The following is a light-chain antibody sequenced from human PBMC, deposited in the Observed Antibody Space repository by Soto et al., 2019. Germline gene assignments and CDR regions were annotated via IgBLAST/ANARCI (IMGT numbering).Light chain of an antibody. CDR1: QGISNY. CDR3: QRYDSAPCT. CDR2: EAS. J-gene: IGKJ3*01. V-gene: IGKV1-27*01. Sequence: DIQMTQSPSSLSASVGDRVTVTCRASQGISNYLAWYQQKPGKVPRLLIYEASILQSGVPSRFSGSRSGTAFTLTISSLQTEDVATYYWQRYDSAPCTFGPGTKVDF.